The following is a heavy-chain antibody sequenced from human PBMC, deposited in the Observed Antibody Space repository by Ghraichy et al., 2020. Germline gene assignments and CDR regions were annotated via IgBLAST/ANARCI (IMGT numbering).Heavy chain of an antibody. Sequence: GGSPRLSCAASGFTSSNYAMTWVRQAPGKGLEWVSSISGSGAITYYADSVKGRFTISRDTSRNTVYLQLNSLRAEDTAVYYCAKPSGGDWTQRPYYFDYWGQGTLVNVSS. V-gene: IGHV3-23*01. J-gene: IGHJ4*02. D-gene: IGHD2-21*02. CDR2: ISGSGAIT. CDR3: AKPSGGDWTQRPYYFDY. CDR1: GFTSSNYA.